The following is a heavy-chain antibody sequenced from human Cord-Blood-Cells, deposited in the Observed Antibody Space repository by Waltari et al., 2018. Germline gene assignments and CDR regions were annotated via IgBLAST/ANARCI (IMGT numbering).Heavy chain of an antibody. V-gene: IGHV4-39*01. D-gene: IGHD3-10*01. CDR1: GGSISSSSYY. J-gene: IGHJ4*02. CDR3: ARQGEVRGVYYFDY. Sequence: QLQLQESGPGLVKPSETLSLTRTVSGGSISSSSYYWGWIRQPPGKGLEWIGSIYYSGSTYYNPSLKSRVTISVDTSKNQFSLKLSSVTAADTAVYYCARQGEVRGVYYFDYWGQGTLVTVSS. CDR2: IYYSGST.